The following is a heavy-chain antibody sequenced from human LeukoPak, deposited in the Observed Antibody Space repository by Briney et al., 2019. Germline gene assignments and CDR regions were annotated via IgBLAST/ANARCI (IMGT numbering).Heavy chain of an antibody. CDR1: GYTFTDYA. J-gene: IGHJ4*02. CDR2: INTGNGNT. V-gene: IGHV1-3*04. D-gene: IGHD3-22*01. Sequence: GASVKVSCKASGYTFTDYAIHWVRQAPGQRLEWMGWINTGNGNTKYSQKFQDRVTLTRDTSASTVYMGLSSLRSEDTAVYYCAREYYYDETPDYWGQGTLVTVSS. CDR3: AREYYYDETPDY.